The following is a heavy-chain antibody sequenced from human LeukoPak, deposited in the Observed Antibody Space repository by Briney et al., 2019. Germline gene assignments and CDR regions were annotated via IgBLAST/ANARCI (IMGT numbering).Heavy chain of an antibody. CDR1: GFTFSSYA. V-gene: IGHV3-23*01. D-gene: IGHD2-2*01. CDR3: AKDPPRYCSSTSCRNH. Sequence: GGSLRLSCAASGFTFSSYAMSWVRQAPGKGLEWVSAISGSGGSTYYADSVKGRFTISRDNSKNTLYLQMNSLRAEDTAVYYCAKDPPRYCSSTSCRNHSGQGTLVTVSS. CDR2: ISGSGGST. J-gene: IGHJ4*01.